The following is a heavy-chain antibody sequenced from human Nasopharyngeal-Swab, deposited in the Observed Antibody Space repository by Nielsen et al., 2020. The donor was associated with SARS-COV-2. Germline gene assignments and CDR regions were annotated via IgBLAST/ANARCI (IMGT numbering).Heavy chain of an antibody. CDR3: ARDSRVVVPAALYYYYGMDV. Sequence: GESPKISCAASGFTFSSYWMSWVRQAPGKGLEWVANIKQDGSEKYYVDSVKGRFTISRDNAKNSLYLQMNSLRAEDTAVYYCARDSRVVVPAALYYYYGMDVWGQGTTVTVSS. V-gene: IGHV3-7*01. CDR2: IKQDGSEK. D-gene: IGHD2-2*01. J-gene: IGHJ6*02. CDR1: GFTFSSYW.